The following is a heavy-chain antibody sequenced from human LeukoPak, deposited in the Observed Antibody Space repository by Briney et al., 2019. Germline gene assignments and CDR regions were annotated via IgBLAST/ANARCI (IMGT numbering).Heavy chain of an antibody. CDR1: GFTFDDYG. CDR2: INWNGGST. Sequence: GGSLRLSCAASGFTFDDYGMSWVRQAPGKGLEWVSGINWNGGSTGYADSVKGRFTISRDNAKNSLYLQMNSLRAEDTAVYYCARVSGANYYFDYWGQGTLVTVSS. CDR3: ARVSGANYYFDY. D-gene: IGHD4/OR15-4a*01. V-gene: IGHV3-20*04. J-gene: IGHJ4*02.